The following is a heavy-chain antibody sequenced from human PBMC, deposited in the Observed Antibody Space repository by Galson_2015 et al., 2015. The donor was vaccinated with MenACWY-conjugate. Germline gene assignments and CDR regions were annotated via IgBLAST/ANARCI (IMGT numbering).Heavy chain of an antibody. CDR3: ARELAGGNAFDI. D-gene: IGHD6-19*01. CDR1: GGSISSYY. CDR2: IYYSGST. V-gene: IGHV4-59*01. J-gene: IGHJ3*02. Sequence: LSLTCTVSGGSISSYYWSWIRQPPGKGLEWIGYIYYSGSTNYNPSLKSRVTISVDTSKNQFSLKLSSVTAADTAVYYCARELAGGNAFDISGQGTMVTVSS.